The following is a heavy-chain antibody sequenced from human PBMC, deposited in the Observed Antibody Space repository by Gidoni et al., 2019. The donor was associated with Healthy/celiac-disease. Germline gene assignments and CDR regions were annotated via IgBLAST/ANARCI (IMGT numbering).Heavy chain of an antibody. V-gene: IGHV3-48*03. CDR1: GFTFSSYE. Sequence: EVQLVESGGGLVQPGGSLRLSCAASGFTFSSYEMNWVRQAPGKGLEWVSYISSSGSTIYYADSVKGRFTISRDNAKNSLYLQMNSLRAEDTAVYYCASLPYDTGYSSGWSGDYWGQGTLVTVSS. J-gene: IGHJ4*02. D-gene: IGHD6-19*01. CDR3: ASLPYDTGYSSGWSGDY. CDR2: ISSSGSTI.